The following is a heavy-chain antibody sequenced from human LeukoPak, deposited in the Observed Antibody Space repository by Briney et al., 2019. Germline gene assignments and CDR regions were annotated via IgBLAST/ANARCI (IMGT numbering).Heavy chain of an antibody. Sequence: PSETLSLTCTVSGYSISSGYYWAWIRQPPGKGLQWIGNIYHSGNTYYNPSLKSRVTMSVDTSKNQFSLKLSSVTAADTAVYYCARDEYYYGSGSYLYYMDVWGKGTTVTISS. V-gene: IGHV4-38-2*02. CDR1: GYSISSGYY. D-gene: IGHD3-10*01. CDR3: ARDEYYYGSGSYLYYMDV. CDR2: IYHSGNT. J-gene: IGHJ6*03.